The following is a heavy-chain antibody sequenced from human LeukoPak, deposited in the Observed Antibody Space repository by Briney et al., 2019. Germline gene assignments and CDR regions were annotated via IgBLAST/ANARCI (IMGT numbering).Heavy chain of an antibody. CDR1: GFTFSSYG. J-gene: IGHJ3*02. V-gene: IGHV3-30*03. CDR3: ARRTRTGLGAFDI. CDR2: ISYDGSNK. Sequence: GGSLRLSCAASGFTFSSYGMHWVRQAPGKGLEWVAVISYDGSNKYYADSVKGRFTISRDNSKNTLYLQMNSLRAEDTAVYYCARRTRTGLGAFDIWGQGTMVTVSS. D-gene: IGHD3/OR15-3a*01.